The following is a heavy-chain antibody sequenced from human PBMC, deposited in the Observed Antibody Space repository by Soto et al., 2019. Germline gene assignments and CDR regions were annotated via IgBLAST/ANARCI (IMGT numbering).Heavy chain of an antibody. CDR1: GGSFSGYY. V-gene: IGHV4-34*01. D-gene: IGHD6-13*01. CDR3: ARYSSSWYYWFDP. J-gene: IGHJ5*02. CDR2: INHSGST. Sequence: TLSLTCAVYGGSFSGYYWSWIRQPPGKGLEWIGEINHSGSTNYNPSLKSRVTISVDTSKNQFSLKLSSVTAADTAVYYCARYSSSWYYWFDPWGQGTLVTVSS.